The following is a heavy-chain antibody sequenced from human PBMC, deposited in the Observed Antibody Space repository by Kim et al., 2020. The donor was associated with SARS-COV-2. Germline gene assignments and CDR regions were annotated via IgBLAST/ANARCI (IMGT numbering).Heavy chain of an antibody. CDR2: ISYDGSNK. V-gene: IGHV3-30*04. CDR3: ARDLKAAAGTQGY. J-gene: IGHJ4*02. D-gene: IGHD6-13*01. Sequence: GGSLRLSCAASGFTFSSYAMHWVRQAPGKGLEWVAVISYDGSNKYYADSVKGRFTISRDNSKNTLYLQMNSLRAEDTAVYYCARDLKAAAGTQGYWGQGT. CDR1: GFTFSSYA.